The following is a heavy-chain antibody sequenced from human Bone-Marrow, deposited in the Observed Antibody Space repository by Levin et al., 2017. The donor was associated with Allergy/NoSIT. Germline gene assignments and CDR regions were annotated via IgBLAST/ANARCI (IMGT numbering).Heavy chain of an antibody. CDR2: IYPNSGGT. CDR3: ARGGIRKSNYYVDV. V-gene: IGHV1-2*02. J-gene: IGHJ6*03. D-gene: IGHD1-14*01. CDR1: GYTFTGYY. Sequence: ASVKVSCKSSGYTFTGYYMHWVRQAPGQGLEWMGWIYPNSGGTNYAQKFQGRVTMTRDTSISTAYMELSRLRSDDTAVYYCARGGIRKSNYYVDVWGKGTTVTVSS.